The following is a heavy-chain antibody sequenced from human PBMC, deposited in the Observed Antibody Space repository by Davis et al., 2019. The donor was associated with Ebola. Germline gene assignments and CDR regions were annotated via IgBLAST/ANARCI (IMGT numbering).Heavy chain of an antibody. CDR1: GYTFTSYG. CDR2: ISAYNGNT. V-gene: IGHV1-18*01. D-gene: IGHD1-1*01. J-gene: IGHJ6*02. Sequence: AASVKVSCKASGYTFTSYGISWVRQAPGQGLEWMGWISAYNGNTNYAQKLQGRVTMTTDTSTSTAYMELRSLRSDDTAVYFCASTTSMESTHFYYYALDVWGQGTTVTVSS. CDR3: ASTTSMESTHFYYYALDV.